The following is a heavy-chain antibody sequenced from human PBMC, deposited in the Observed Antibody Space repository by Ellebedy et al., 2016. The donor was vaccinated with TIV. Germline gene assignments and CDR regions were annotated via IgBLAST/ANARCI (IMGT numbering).Heavy chain of an antibody. D-gene: IGHD3-16*02. CDR2: ISVYNGNT. V-gene: IGHV1-18*01. J-gene: IGHJ4*02. Sequence: AASVKVSCKTSGYTFTDYGISWVRQAPGQGLEWMGWISVYNGNTNYAQRVQGRVTMTTDTSTTTAYMELRSLRSDDTAVYFCGRVVSDYIWGSFRPDYWGQGTLVIVSS. CDR3: GRVVSDYIWGSFRPDY. CDR1: GYTFTDYG.